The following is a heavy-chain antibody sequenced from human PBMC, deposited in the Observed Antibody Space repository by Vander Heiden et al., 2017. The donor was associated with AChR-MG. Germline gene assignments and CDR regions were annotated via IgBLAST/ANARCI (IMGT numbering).Heavy chain of an antibody. J-gene: IGHJ2*01. V-gene: IGHV1-69*06. CDR2: IIPMFGTA. D-gene: IGHD1-26*01. CDR3: ARVGNFPVGGTNLWYFDL. CDR1: GGTFSSYA. Sequence: QVQLVQSGAEVKKPGSSVKVSCKASGGTFSSYAISWVRQAPGQGLEWMGGIIPMFGTANYAQKFQGRVTITADKSTSTAYMELSSLRSEDTAVYYCARVGNFPVGGTNLWYFDLWGRGTLVTVSS.